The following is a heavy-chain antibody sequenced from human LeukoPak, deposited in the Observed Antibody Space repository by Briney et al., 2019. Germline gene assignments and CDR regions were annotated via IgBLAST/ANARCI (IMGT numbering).Heavy chain of an antibody. J-gene: IGHJ4*02. CDR3: ARGPEGIAVAGTGDYFDY. V-gene: IGHV4-59*12. Sequence: SETLSLTCTVFAGSISGYYWSWIRQLPGKGLEWIGYIHYSGITNYNPSLKSRVTISVDTSKNQFSLKLSSVTAADTAVYYCARGPEGIAVAGTGDYFDYWGQGTLVTVSS. D-gene: IGHD6-19*01. CDR1: AGSISGYY. CDR2: IHYSGIT.